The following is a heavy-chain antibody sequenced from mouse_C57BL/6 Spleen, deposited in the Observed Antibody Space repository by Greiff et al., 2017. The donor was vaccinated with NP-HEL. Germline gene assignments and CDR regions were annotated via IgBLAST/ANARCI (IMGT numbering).Heavy chain of an antibody. D-gene: IGHD1-1*01. V-gene: IGHV1-72*01. CDR3: VRDTTVAQYYAMDY. CDR2: IDPNSGGT. J-gene: IGHJ4*01. CDR1: GYTFTSYW. Sequence: QVQLQQPGAELVKPGASVKLSCKASGYTFTSYWMHWVKQRPGRGLEWIGRIDPNSGGTKYNQKFKSKATLTVDKPSSTAYMQLSSLTSEDSAVYYCVRDTTVAQYYAMDYWGQGTSVTVSS.